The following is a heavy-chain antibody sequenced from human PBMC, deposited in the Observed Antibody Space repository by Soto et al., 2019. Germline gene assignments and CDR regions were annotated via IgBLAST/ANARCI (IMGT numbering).Heavy chain of an antibody. J-gene: IGHJ4*02. CDR3: ARVGGSGSYHVDY. CDR1: GGSISSGVYY. Sequence: PSETLSLTCTVSGGSISSGVYYWSWIRQHPGKGLEWIGYIYYSGSTYYNPSLKSRVTISVDTSKNQFSLKLSSVTAADTAVYYCARVGGSGSYHVDYWGQGTLVTVSS. V-gene: IGHV4-31*03. D-gene: IGHD3-10*01. CDR2: IYYSGST.